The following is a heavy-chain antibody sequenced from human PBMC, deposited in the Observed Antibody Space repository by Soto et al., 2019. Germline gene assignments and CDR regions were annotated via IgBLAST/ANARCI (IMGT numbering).Heavy chain of an antibody. CDR2: IYKTGIT. V-gene: IGHV4-31*03. CDR3: VRRGYSYGMFDY. Sequence: QVQLQESGPGLVKPSQTLSLTCTVSGDSITSGAYYWAWIRQHPGKGLEWIGRIYKTGITSYNPSLKSRVIISVDTSKNQFSLNLSSVTAADTAVYYCVRRGYSYGMFDYWGQGTLVTVSS. D-gene: IGHD5-18*01. CDR1: GDSITSGAYY. J-gene: IGHJ4*02.